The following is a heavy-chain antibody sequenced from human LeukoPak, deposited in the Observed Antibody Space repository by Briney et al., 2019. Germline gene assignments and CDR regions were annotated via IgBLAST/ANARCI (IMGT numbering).Heavy chain of an antibody. D-gene: IGHD3-3*01. CDR1: GFTFSSYG. J-gene: IGHJ4*02. Sequence: PGRSLRLSCAASGFTFSSYGMHWVRQAPGKGLEWVAVIWYDGSNKYYADSVKGRFTISRDNSNNTLYLQMNSLRAEDTAVYYCAREGARITIFGVVNPFDYWGQGTLVTVSS. CDR2: IWYDGSNK. CDR3: AREGARITIFGVVNPFDY. V-gene: IGHV3-33*01.